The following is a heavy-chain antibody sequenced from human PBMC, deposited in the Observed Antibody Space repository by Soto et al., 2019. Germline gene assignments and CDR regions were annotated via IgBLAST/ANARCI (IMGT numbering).Heavy chain of an antibody. Sequence: QGQLQESGPGLVKPSQTLSLTCTVSGGSISSGDYYWSWIRQPPGKGLEWIGYIYYSGSTYYNPSLKSRVTISVDTSKNQFSLKLSSVTAADTAVYYCARDTLYSSAKEDYYYYGMDVWGQGTTVTVSS. CDR1: GGSISSGDYY. CDR2: IYYSGST. V-gene: IGHV4-30-4*01. D-gene: IGHD6-25*01. CDR3: ARDTLYSSAKEDYYYYGMDV. J-gene: IGHJ6*02.